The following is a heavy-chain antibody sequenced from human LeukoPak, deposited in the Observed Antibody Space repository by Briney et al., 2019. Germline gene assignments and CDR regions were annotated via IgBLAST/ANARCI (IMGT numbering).Heavy chain of an antibody. V-gene: IGHV4-31*03. D-gene: IGHD1-14*01. CDR2: IYYSGST. Sequence: SETLSLTCTVSGGSISSGGYYWSWIRQHPGKGLEWIGYIYYSGSTYYNPSLKSRVTISVDTSKNQFSLKLSSVTAADTAVYYCARENLQLAHFDYWGQGTLVTVSS. CDR3: ARENLQLAHFDY. CDR1: GGSISSGGYY. J-gene: IGHJ4*02.